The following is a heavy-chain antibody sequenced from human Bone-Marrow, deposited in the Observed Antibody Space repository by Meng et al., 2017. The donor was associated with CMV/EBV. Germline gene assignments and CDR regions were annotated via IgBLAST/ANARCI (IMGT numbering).Heavy chain of an antibody. D-gene: IGHD3-10*01. CDR1: GFTFSSYA. V-gene: IGHV3-30-3*01. J-gene: IGHJ3*02. CDR3: ARDPVYYGSGNDAFDI. Sequence: GESLKISCAASGFTFSSYAMHWVRQAPGKGLEWVAVISYDGSNKYYADSVKGRFTISRDNSKNTLYLQMNSLRAEDTAVYYCARDPVYYGSGNDAFDIWGQGTMVTGSS. CDR2: ISYDGSNK.